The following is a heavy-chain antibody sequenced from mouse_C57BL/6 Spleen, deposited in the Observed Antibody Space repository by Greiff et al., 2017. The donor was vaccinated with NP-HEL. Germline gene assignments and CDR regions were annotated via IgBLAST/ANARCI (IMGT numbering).Heavy chain of an antibody. J-gene: IGHJ3*01. CDR1: GYTFTDYN. CDR2: INPNNGGT. V-gene: IGHV1-18*01. Sequence: EVQLQESGPELVKPGASVKIPCKASGYTFTDYNMDWVKQSHGKSLEWIGDINPNNGGTIYNQKFKGKATLTVDKSSSTAYMELRSLTSEDTAVYYCARSDSSGYVAWFAYWGQGTLVTVSA. CDR3: ARSDSSGYVAWFAY. D-gene: IGHD3-2*02.